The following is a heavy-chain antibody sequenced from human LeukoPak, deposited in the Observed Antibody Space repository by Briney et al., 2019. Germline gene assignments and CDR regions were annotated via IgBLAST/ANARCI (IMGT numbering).Heavy chain of an antibody. J-gene: IGHJ4*02. CDR1: GFTFSSYG. V-gene: IGHV3-30*02. Sequence: GGTLRLSCAASGFTFSSYGMSWVRQAPGKGLEWVAFIQSDGSNKYYADSVKGRFTISRDNSKNTLYLQMNSLRAEDTAVYYCDCSSTSCYAAGDYWGQGTLVTVSS. CDR3: DCSSTSCYAAGDY. CDR2: IQSDGSNK. D-gene: IGHD2-2*01.